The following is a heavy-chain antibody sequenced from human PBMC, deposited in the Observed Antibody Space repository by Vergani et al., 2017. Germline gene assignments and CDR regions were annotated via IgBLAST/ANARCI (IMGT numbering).Heavy chain of an antibody. CDR2: IIPIFGTA. J-gene: IGHJ6*02. CDR3: ARAPTMVRGALLTTYGMDV. D-gene: IGHD3-10*01. CDR1: GGTFSSYA. V-gene: IGHV1-69*06. Sequence: QVQLVQSGAEVKKPGSSVKVSCKASGGTFSSYAISWVRQAPGQGLEWMGGIIPIFGTANYAQKFQGRVTITADKSTSTAYMELSSLRSEDTAVYYCARAPTMVRGALLTTYGMDVWGQGTTVTVSS.